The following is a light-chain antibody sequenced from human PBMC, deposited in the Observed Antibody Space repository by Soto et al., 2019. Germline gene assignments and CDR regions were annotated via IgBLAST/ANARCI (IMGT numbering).Light chain of an antibody. Sequence: QLVLIQSPSASASLGASVNLTCTLSGGHNNYAIAWHQQQPEKGPRYLMTLNSDGSHKKGDGIPDRFSGSSSGAERYLTISSRQSEDEADYYCQTWGSGIHVVFGGGTKLTVL. V-gene: IGLV4-69*01. CDR2: LNSDGSH. J-gene: IGLJ2*01. CDR1: GGHNNYA. CDR3: QTWGSGIHVV.